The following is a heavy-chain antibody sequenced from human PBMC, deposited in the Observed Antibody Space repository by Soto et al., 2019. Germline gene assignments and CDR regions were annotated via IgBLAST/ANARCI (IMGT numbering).Heavy chain of an antibody. CDR2: ISYDGSKT. D-gene: IGHD2-2*02. V-gene: IGHV3-30-3*01. Sequence: PGGSLRLSCTASGFTFSNYAIHWVRQSPGKGLEWVAAISYDGSKTYYADSVKGRFTISTDNSQDTLYLQMNGLRAEDTAVYYCARDILDQLRYGPSYYYGMDVWGQGTTVTVSS. CDR1: GFTFSNYA. CDR3: ARDILDQLRYGPSYYYGMDV. J-gene: IGHJ6*02.